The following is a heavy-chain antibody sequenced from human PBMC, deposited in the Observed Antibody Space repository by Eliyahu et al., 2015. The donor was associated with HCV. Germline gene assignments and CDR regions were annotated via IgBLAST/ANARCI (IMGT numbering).Heavy chain of an antibody. J-gene: IGHJ5*02. V-gene: IGHV1-3*01. CDR2: INAGNGNT. Sequence: QVQLVQSGAEVKKPGASVKVSCRASGYRFIAYAXHWVRQAPGQRLEWMGWINAGNGNTKYSRKFQGRVTITRDTSATTAYMELSSLRSEDTAVYYCARAYYDFLTGYSANNWFDPWGQGTLVTVSS. D-gene: IGHD3-9*01. CDR3: ARAYYDFLTGYSANNWFDP. CDR1: GYRFIAYA.